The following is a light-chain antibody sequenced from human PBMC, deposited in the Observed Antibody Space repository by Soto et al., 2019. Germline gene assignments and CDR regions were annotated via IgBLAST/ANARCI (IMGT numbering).Light chain of an antibody. CDR1: ESIASSY. Sequence: ELVLTQSPGTLYLSPGERATLSCRASESIASSYLAWYQQKPGQAPRLLMHGASSRATGIPDLFSGSGSGTDFTLTITRLQPEDFAVYYCQQYGSSPWTSGQGTKVEIK. J-gene: IGKJ1*01. V-gene: IGKV3-20*01. CDR2: GAS. CDR3: QQYGSSPWT.